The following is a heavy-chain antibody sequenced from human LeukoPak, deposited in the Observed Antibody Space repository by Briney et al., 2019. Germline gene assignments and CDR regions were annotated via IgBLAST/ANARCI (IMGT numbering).Heavy chain of an antibody. J-gene: IGHJ6*03. CDR3: ARDPGDYYGSGSSYYYYMDV. V-gene: IGHV1-46*01. CDR2: INPSGGST. Sequence: GASVKVSCKASGYTFISYYMHWVRQAPGQGLEWMGIINPSGGSTSYAQKFQGRVTMTRDTSTSTVYMELSSLRSEDTAVYYCARDPGDYYGSGSSYYYYMDVWGKGTTVTISS. D-gene: IGHD3-10*01. CDR1: GYTFISYY.